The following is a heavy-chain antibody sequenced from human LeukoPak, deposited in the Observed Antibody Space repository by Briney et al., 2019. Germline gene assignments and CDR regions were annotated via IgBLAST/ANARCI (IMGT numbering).Heavy chain of an antibody. CDR2: IYYSGST. Sequence: ASETLSLTCAVYGGSFSGYYWSWIRQPPGKGLEWIGYIYYSGSTNYNPSLKSRVTISVDTSKNQFSLKLSSVTAADTAVYYCARDTQYYYGMDVWGQGTTVTVSS. J-gene: IGHJ6*02. CDR3: ARDTQYYYGMDV. V-gene: IGHV4-59*01. D-gene: IGHD2-15*01. CDR1: GGSFSGYY.